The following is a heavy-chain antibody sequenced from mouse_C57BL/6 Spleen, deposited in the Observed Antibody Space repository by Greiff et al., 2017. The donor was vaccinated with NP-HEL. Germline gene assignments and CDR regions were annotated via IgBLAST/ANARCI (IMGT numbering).Heavy chain of an antibody. CDR3: ARHYGYDKRAWFAY. Sequence: EVKLMESGGDLVKPGGSLKLSCAASGFTFSSYGMSWVRQTPDKRLEWVATISSGGSYTYYPDSVKGRFTISRDNAKNTLYLQMSSLKYEDTAMYYCARHYGYDKRAWFAYWGQGTLVTVSA. CDR2: ISSGGSYT. J-gene: IGHJ3*01. D-gene: IGHD2-2*01. V-gene: IGHV5-6*01. CDR1: GFTFSSYG.